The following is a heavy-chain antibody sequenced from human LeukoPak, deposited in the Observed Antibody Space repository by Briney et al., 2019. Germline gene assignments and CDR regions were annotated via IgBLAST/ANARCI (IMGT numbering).Heavy chain of an antibody. CDR3: ARGNNGYSSGWYKDY. Sequence: SETLSLTCAVYGGSFSGHYWSWIRQPPGKGLEWIGEINHSGSTNYNPSLKSRVTISVDTSKNQFSLKLSSVNAADTAVYYCARGNNGYSSGWYKDYWGQGTLVTVSS. CDR2: INHSGST. V-gene: IGHV4-34*01. D-gene: IGHD6-19*01. J-gene: IGHJ4*02. CDR1: GGSFSGHY.